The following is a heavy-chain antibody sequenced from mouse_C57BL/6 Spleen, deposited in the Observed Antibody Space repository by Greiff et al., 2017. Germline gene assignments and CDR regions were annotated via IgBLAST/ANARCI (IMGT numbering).Heavy chain of an antibody. Sequence: DVKLVESGGGLVQPKGSLKLSCAASGFSFNTYAMNWVRQAPGKGLEWVARIRSKSNNYATYYADSVKDRFTISRDDSESMLYLQMNNLKTEDTAMYYCVRNDYDEGDYYAMDYWGQGTSVTVSS. V-gene: IGHV10-1*01. CDR2: IRSKSNNYAT. D-gene: IGHD2-4*01. CDR3: VRNDYDEGDYYAMDY. J-gene: IGHJ4*01. CDR1: GFSFNTYA.